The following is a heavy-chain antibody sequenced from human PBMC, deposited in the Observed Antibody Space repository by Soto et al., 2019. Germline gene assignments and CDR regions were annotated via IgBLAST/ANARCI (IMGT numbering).Heavy chain of an antibody. CDR3: ATEDIVVVPAAIRVLDI. J-gene: IGHJ3*02. CDR1: GYTLTELS. V-gene: IGHV1-24*01. D-gene: IGHD2-2*01. Sequence: ASVKVSCKVSGYTLTELSMHCVRQAPGKVLEWMGGFDPEDGETIYAQKFQGRVTMTEDTSTDTAYMELSSLRSEDTAVYYCATEDIVVVPAAIRVLDIWGQGTMVTVSS. CDR2: FDPEDGET.